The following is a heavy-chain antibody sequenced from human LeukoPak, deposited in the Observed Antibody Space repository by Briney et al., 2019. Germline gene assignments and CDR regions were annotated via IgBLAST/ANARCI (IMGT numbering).Heavy chain of an antibody. Sequence: PGGSLRLSCAASGFTFSTYAMSWVRQAPGKGLEWVAVISYDGSNKYYADSVKGRFTISKDTAKNSLNLQMNSLRAEDTGVYYCARDNYDIRGQGTLVTVSS. CDR3: ARDNYDI. J-gene: IGHJ4*02. CDR1: GFTFSTYA. D-gene: IGHD3-9*01. V-gene: IGHV3-30*04. CDR2: ISYDGSNK.